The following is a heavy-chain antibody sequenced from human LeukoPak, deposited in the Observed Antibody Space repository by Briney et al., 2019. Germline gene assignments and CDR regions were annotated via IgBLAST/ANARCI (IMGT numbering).Heavy chain of an antibody. CDR2: IIPIFGTA. Sequence: ASVKVSCKASGGTFSSYAISWVRQAPGQGLEWMGGIIPIFGTANYAQKFQGRVTITTDESTSTAYMELSSLRSEDTAVYYCAREGYSSSSVVYWGQGTLVTVSS. V-gene: IGHV1-69*05. J-gene: IGHJ4*02. D-gene: IGHD6-6*01. CDR1: GGTFSSYA. CDR3: AREGYSSSSVVY.